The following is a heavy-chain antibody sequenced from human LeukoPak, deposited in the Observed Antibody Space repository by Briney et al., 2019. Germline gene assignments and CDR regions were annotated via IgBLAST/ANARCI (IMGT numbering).Heavy chain of an antibody. Sequence: SETLSLTCAVYGGSFSGYYWSWIRQPPGKGLEWIGEINHSGSTNYNPSIKTRVTRSVDTYKHKFSLTLSSVTAAHTAVYYCARGLGDSSGYYYRFDYWGQGTLVTVSS. CDR1: GGSFSGYY. CDR3: ARGLGDSSGYYYRFDY. D-gene: IGHD3-22*01. V-gene: IGHV4-34*01. CDR2: INHSGST. J-gene: IGHJ4*02.